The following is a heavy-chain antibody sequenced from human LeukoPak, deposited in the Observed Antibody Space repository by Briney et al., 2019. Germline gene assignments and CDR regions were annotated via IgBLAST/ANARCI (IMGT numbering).Heavy chain of an antibody. Sequence: GSVKVSCKASGYTLTNYNISWVRQAPGQGLEWMGWIITHKGQTNLLQKFQGRVTVTTDISTNTAYMESRRLRSDDTAVYYCAREFGHCSGDNCFYFFDLWGQGSQVIVS. D-gene: IGHD2-15*01. CDR2: IITHKGQT. V-gene: IGHV1-18*01. J-gene: IGHJ4*02. CDR3: AREFGHCSGDNCFYFFDL. CDR1: GYTLTNYN.